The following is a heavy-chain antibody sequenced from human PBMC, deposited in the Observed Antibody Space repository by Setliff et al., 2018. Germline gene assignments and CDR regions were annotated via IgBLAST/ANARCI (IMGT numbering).Heavy chain of an antibody. V-gene: IGHV4-61*09. Sequence: ASETLFLTCTVSGDSISSGSYYWTWIRQPAGKGLEWIGHFHTGGSTNYNRSLRSRVSISVDTSKNQFSLKLSSVTAADTATYYCARAGPTVTFFRVLVISWWDPWGQGSLVTVSS. J-gene: IGHJ5*02. D-gene: IGHD3-3*01. CDR1: GDSISSGSYY. CDR3: ARAGPTVTFFRVLVISWWDP. CDR2: FHTGGST.